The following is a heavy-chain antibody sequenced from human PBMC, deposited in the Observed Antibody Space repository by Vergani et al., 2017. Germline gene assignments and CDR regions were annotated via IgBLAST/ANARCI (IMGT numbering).Heavy chain of an antibody. V-gene: IGHV4-61*02. CDR1: GGSISSGSYY. CDR2: IYTSGST. CDR3: ARRLGVSGDDAFDI. Sequence: QVQLQESGPGLVKPSQTLSLTCTVSGGSISSGSYYWSWIRQPAGKGLEWIGRIYTSGSTNYNPSLKSRVTISVDTSKNQFSLNLSSVTAADTAVYYCARRLGVSGDDAFDIWGQGTMVTVSS. D-gene: IGHD7-27*01. J-gene: IGHJ3*02.